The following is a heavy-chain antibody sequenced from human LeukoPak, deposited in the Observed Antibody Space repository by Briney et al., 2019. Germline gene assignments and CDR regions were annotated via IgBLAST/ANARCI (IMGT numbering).Heavy chain of an antibody. D-gene: IGHD1-26*01. CDR3: AKDPSRSYSGSYPPYFDY. CDR2: ISDDSNYI. Sequence: KPGGSLRLSCAASGFTFSDYSMNWVRQAPGKGLEWVSSISDDSNYIYYADSVKGRFTISRDNAKNSLYLQMNSLRAEDTAVYYCAKDPSRSYSGSYPPYFDYWGQGTLVTVSS. J-gene: IGHJ4*02. V-gene: IGHV3-21*04. CDR1: GFTFSDYS.